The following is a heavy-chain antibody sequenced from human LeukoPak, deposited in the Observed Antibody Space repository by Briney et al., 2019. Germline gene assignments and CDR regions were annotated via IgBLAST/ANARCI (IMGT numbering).Heavy chain of an antibody. Sequence: GGSLRLSCEASGFTFGSFGMTWVRQAPGKGLQWVSGITGSTTWAYYAASVKGRFTISRDNSQNTLHLQMNSLRADDTAVYYCARELVSSGTGYFDLWGRGTLVTVSS. V-gene: IGHV3-23*01. CDR3: ARELVSSGTGYFDL. CDR1: GFTFGSFG. J-gene: IGHJ2*01. D-gene: IGHD3-10*02. CDR2: ITGSTTWA.